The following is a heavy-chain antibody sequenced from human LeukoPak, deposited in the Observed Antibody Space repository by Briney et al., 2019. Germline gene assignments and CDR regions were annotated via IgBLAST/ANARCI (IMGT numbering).Heavy chain of an antibody. CDR3: AKDLYGPGTYLDY. J-gene: IGHJ4*02. CDR2: ISGGGDGT. Sequence: GGSLRLSCAASGFTFSTYAMTWVRQAPGKGLEWVSTISGGGDGTHYADSVKGRFSISRDNSKNTLCLQMNSLRVEDTAVYYCAKDLYGPGTYLDYWGQGTLVTVSS. V-gene: IGHV3-23*01. D-gene: IGHD3-10*01. CDR1: GFTFSTYA.